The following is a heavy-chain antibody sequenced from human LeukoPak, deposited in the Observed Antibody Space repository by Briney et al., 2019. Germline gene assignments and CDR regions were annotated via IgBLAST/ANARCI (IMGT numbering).Heavy chain of an antibody. CDR1: GFTFSRYA. D-gene: IGHD5-12*01. J-gene: IGHJ5*02. Sequence: GGSLRLSCEASGFTFSRYAMSWVRQAPGKGLEWVSAISGSGGSTYYADSVKGRFTISRDNSKNTLYLQMNSLRAEDTAVYYCANLRVYSGYDYRGWFDPWGQGTLVTVSS. CDR2: ISGSGGST. V-gene: IGHV3-23*01. CDR3: ANLRVYSGYDYRGWFDP.